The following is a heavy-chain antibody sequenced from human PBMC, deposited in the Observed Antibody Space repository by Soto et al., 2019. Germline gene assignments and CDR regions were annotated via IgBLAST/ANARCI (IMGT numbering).Heavy chain of an antibody. V-gene: IGHV4-39*01. Sequence: SETLSLTCTVSGGSISSNYYYWGWIRQPPGKGLEWIGSIYYSGSTYYNPSLKSRVTISVDTSKNQFSLKLSSVTAADTAVYYCARPSGSYLYYFDYWGRGTLVTVSS. CDR2: IYYSGST. J-gene: IGHJ4*02. CDR3: ARPSGSYLYYFDY. D-gene: IGHD1-26*01. CDR1: GGSISSNYYY.